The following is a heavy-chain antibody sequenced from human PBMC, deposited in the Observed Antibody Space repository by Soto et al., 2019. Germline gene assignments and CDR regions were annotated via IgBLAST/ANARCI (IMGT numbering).Heavy chain of an antibody. J-gene: IGHJ5*02. V-gene: IGHV3-21*01. CDR3: TRDASRDSSARGWFDP. CDR2: ISSRSDI. Sequence: GGSLRLSCVGSGFTFSTYSINWVRQAPGKGLEWVSSISSRSDIYYTDALRGRFTISRDNAKNSLHLQMNSLRAEDTAVYYCTRDASRDSSARGWFDPWGPGTLVTVSS. D-gene: IGHD6-13*01. CDR1: GFTFSTYS.